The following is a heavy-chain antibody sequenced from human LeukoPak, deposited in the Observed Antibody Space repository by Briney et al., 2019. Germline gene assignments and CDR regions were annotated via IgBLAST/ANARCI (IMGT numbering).Heavy chain of an antibody. CDR3: ARDNRGTFDY. CDR2: IKQDGSEK. V-gene: IGHV3-7*05. Sequence: GGSLRLSCAVSGFTFSSYWMSRVRQAPGKGLEWVANIKQDGSEKNYVDSVKGRFTISRDNAKKSVYLQMNSLRAEDTAVYYCARDNRGTFDYWGQGTLVTVSS. CDR1: GFTFSSYW. J-gene: IGHJ4*02.